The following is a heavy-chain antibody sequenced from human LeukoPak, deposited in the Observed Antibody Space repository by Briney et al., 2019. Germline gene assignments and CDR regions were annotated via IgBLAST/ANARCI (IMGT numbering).Heavy chain of an antibody. J-gene: IGHJ4*02. CDR2: IYHSGST. V-gene: IGHV4-59*01. Sequence: SETLSLTCTVSGSSISRFYWSWLRQPPGKGLEWMGYIYHSGSTNYSPSLKSRATISLDTSKNQFSLNLSSVTAADTAVYYCARDRPYYFGSGSYYDGFDSWGQGTLVTVSS. D-gene: IGHD3-10*01. CDR3: ARDRPYYFGSGSYYDGFDS. CDR1: GSSISRFY.